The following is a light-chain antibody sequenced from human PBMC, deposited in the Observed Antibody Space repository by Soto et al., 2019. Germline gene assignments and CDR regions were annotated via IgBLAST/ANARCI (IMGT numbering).Light chain of an antibody. Sequence: EIVMTQSPAALSVSPGDKVTLSCRASQSISINLAGYQQKPGQAPRLLIYFASTRPTGIPARFSGSGSGTEFSLTISSLQSEDLGLYYCQHYDKWPLTFGGGTKVETK. CDR1: QSISIN. CDR3: QHYDKWPLT. V-gene: IGKV3-15*01. CDR2: FAS. J-gene: IGKJ4*01.